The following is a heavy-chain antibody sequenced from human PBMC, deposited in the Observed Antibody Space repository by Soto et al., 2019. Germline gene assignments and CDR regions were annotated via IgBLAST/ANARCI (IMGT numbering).Heavy chain of an antibody. Sequence: SETLSLTCAVYGGSFSGYYWSWIRQPPGKGLEWIGEINHSGSTNYNPSLKSRVTISVDTSKNQFSLKLSSVTAADTAVYYCAEGSGSYYFDYWGQGTLVTVSS. J-gene: IGHJ4*02. CDR3: AEGSGSYYFDY. CDR2: INHSGST. CDR1: GGSFSGYY. V-gene: IGHV4-34*01. D-gene: IGHD3-10*01.